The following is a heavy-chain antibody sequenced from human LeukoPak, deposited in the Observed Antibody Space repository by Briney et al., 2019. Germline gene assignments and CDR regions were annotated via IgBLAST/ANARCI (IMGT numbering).Heavy chain of an antibody. CDR3: ARDTGGYYDSSGYYVGAFDI. J-gene: IGHJ3*02. V-gene: IGHV3-48*03. CDR2: ISSSGSTI. Sequence: GGSLRLSCAASGFTFSSYEMNWVRQAPGKGLEWVSYISSSGSTIYYADSVKGRFTISRDNAKNSLYLQMNSLRAEDTAVYYCARDTGGYYDSSGYYVGAFDIWGQGTMVTVSS. D-gene: IGHD3-22*01. CDR1: GFTFSSYE.